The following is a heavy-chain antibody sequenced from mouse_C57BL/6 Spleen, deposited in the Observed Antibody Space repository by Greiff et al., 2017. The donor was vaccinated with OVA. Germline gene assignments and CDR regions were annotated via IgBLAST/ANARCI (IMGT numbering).Heavy chain of an antibody. CDR3: ARDPYGSSFYYFDY. Sequence: VHLVESGGGLVKPGGSLKLSCAASGFTFSSYAMSWVRQTPEKRLEWVATISDGGSYTYYPDNVKGRFTISRDNAKNNLYLQMSHLKSEDTAMYYCARDPYGSSFYYFDYWGQGTTLTVSS. CDR1: GFTFSSYA. V-gene: IGHV5-4*01. J-gene: IGHJ2*01. D-gene: IGHD1-1*01. CDR2: ISDGGSYT.